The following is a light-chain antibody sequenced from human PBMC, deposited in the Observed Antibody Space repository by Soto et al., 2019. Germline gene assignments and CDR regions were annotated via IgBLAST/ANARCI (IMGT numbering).Light chain of an antibody. CDR2: GAS. V-gene: IGKV3-15*01. Sequence: EIVMTQSPATLSVSPGERATLSCRVSQSVSSNLAWYQQKPGQAPRLLIYGASTRATGIPARFSGSGSGTEFTLTISSLQSEDFAVYYCQQYPSFTFGPGTKVDIK. CDR3: QQYPSFT. J-gene: IGKJ3*01. CDR1: QSVSSN.